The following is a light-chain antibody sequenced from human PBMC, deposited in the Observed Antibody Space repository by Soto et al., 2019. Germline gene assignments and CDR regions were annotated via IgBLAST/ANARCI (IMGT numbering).Light chain of an antibody. CDR1: SSNIGSNY. J-gene: IGLJ1*01. Sequence: QSVLPQPPSASGTPGQMVTISCSGSSSNIGSNYVYWYQQLPGTAPKLLIYRNNQRPSGVPDRFSGSKSGTSASLAISGLRSEDEADYYCAAWDGSLSGPVFGTGTKVTVL. CDR3: AAWDGSLSGPV. CDR2: RNN. V-gene: IGLV1-47*01.